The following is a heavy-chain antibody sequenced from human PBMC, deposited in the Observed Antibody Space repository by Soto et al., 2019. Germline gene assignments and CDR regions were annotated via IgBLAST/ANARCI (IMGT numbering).Heavy chain of an antibody. CDR2: INHSGST. J-gene: IGHJ5*02. CDR3: ARGGILGYCSSTSCYRWFDP. V-gene: IGHV4-34*01. CDR1: GGSFSGYY. Sequence: TLSLTCAVYGGSFSGYYWSWIRQPPGKGLEWIGEINHSGSTNYNPSLKSRVTISVDTSKNQFSLKLSSVTAADTAVYYCARGGILGYCSSTSCYRWFDPWGQGTLVTVSS. D-gene: IGHD2-2*01.